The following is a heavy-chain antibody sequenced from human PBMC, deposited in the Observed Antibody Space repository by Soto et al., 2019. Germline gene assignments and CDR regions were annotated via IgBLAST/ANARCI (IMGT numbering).Heavy chain of an antibody. CDR3: ARGGTIAAAGPYYYGMDV. D-gene: IGHD6-13*01. CDR1: GGTFSSYA. Sequence: QVQLVQSGAEVKKPGSSVKVSCKASGGTFSSYAISWVRQAPGQGLEWMGGIIPIFGTANYAQKFQGRVTITADESTSTDYMELSSLRSEDTAVYYCARGGTIAAAGPYYYGMDVWGQGTTVTVSS. CDR2: IIPIFGTA. J-gene: IGHJ6*02. V-gene: IGHV1-69*01.